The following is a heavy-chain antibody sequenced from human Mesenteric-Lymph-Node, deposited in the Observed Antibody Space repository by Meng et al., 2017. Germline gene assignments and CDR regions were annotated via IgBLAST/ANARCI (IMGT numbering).Heavy chain of an antibody. Sequence: GESLKISCADSGFTFSDYWMSWVRQAPGKGLEWVANIKQDGSEKYYVDSVKGRFTISRDNAKNSVYLQMTSLRGEDTAVYYCGGASGWISRYWGQGTLVTVSS. CDR3: GGASGWISRY. V-gene: IGHV3-7*04. CDR2: IKQDGSEK. J-gene: IGHJ4*02. CDR1: GFTFSDYW. D-gene: IGHD6-19*01.